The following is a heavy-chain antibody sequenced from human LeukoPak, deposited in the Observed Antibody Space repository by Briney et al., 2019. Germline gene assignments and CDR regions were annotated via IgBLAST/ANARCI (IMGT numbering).Heavy chain of an antibody. CDR2: IWYDGSNK. V-gene: IGHV3-33*01. CDR1: GFTFSSYG. J-gene: IGHJ4*02. CDR3: ARDGLGYGLPFDY. D-gene: IGHD5-18*01. Sequence: GRSLRLSCAASGFTFSSYGMHWVRQAPGKGLEWVAVIWYDGSNKYYADSVKGRFTIPRDNSKNTLYLQMNSLRAEDTAVYYCARDGLGYGLPFDYWGQGTLVTVSS.